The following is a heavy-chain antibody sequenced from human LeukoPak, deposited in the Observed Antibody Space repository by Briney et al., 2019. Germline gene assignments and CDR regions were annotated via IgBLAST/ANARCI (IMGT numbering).Heavy chain of an antibody. V-gene: IGHV3-23*01. D-gene: IGHD6-13*01. Sequence: PGGSLRLSRAASRFTFSSYAMNWVRQAPGKGLEWVSMISGGGGKTHFADSVKGRFNISRDNSKNTLFLQMNSLRAEDTAIYYCAKGRGIVAAGSWFDAWGQGILVTVSS. CDR2: ISGGGGKT. CDR3: AKGRGIVAAGSWFDA. CDR1: RFTFSSYA. J-gene: IGHJ5*02.